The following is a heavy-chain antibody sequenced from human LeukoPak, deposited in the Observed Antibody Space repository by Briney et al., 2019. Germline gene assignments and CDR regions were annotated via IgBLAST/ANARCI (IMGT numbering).Heavy chain of an antibody. Sequence: PGGSLRLSCAASGFTVSSNYMNWVRQAPGKGLEWVSIIYSGGDTYYADSVKGRFTISRDNSKNTLYLRMNSLRAEDTAVYYCTRGPGSTWYSDYWGQGTLVTVSS. D-gene: IGHD6-13*01. CDR2: IYSGGDT. CDR3: TRGPGSTWYSDY. V-gene: IGHV3-66*02. J-gene: IGHJ4*02. CDR1: GFTVSSNY.